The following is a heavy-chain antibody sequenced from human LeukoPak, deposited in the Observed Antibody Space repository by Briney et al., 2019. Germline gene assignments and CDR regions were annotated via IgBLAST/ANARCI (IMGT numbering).Heavy chain of an antibody. CDR1: GGSISGYD. V-gene: IGHV4-4*07. J-gene: IGHJ3*02. Sequence: SETLSLTCSVSGGSISGYDWSWIRQPAGKGLGWIGRIYTHGKTDYNPSLKSQVTMSVDTSKNQFSLRLMSVTAADTAVYFCARRFSANAFDIWGQGTVVTVSS. CDR2: IYTHGKT. D-gene: IGHD5-12*01. CDR3: ARRFSANAFDI.